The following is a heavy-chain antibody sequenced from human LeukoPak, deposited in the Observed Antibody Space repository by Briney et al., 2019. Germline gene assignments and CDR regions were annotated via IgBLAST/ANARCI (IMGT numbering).Heavy chain of an antibody. CDR2: ISSGGTTI. CDR1: GFTFSSYS. Sequence: PGGSLRLSCAASGFTFSSYSMNWVRQAPGRGLEWVSFISSGGTTIYYADSVKGRFTISRDNAKNSLYLQMNSLRAEDTAVYYCAREGWGRYNFDYWGQGTLVTVSS. V-gene: IGHV3-48*01. J-gene: IGHJ4*02. CDR3: AREGWGRYNFDY. D-gene: IGHD5-18*01.